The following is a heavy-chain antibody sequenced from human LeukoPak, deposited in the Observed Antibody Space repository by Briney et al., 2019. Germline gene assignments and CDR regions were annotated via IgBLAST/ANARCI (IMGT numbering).Heavy chain of an antibody. CDR1: GGSISSYC. V-gene: IGHV4-59*01. J-gene: IGHJ4*02. Sequence: SETLSLTCTVSGGSISSYCWSWIRQPPGKGLEWIGHIYYSGRTNYSPSLKSRVAISVDTSKNQFSLILSSVTAADTAVYYCARDRGSSGWYGEGYFDYWGQGILVTVPP. CDR2: IYYSGRT. D-gene: IGHD6-19*01. CDR3: ARDRGSSGWYGEGYFDY.